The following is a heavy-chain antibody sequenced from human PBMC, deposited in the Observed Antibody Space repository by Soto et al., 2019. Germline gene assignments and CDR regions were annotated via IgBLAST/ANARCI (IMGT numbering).Heavy chain of an antibody. J-gene: IGHJ4*02. Sequence: QVQLVQSGAEVKKPGASVKVSCKASGYTFTSYGISWVRQAPGQGLEWMGWISAYNGNTNYAQKLQGRVTMTTDTSTSTAYMELRSLRSDDTAVYYCARGSVGYSGYVETTVTSIDYWGQGTLVTVSS. V-gene: IGHV1-18*01. CDR2: ISAYNGNT. CDR1: GYTFTSYG. D-gene: IGHD5-12*01. CDR3: ARGSVGYSGYVETTVTSIDY.